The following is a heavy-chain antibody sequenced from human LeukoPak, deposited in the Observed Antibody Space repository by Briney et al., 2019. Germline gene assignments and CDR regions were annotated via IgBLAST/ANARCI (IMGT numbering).Heavy chain of an antibody. Sequence: GRSLRLSCAASGFTFSSYAMHWVRQAPGKGLEWVAVISYDGSNKYYADSVKGRFTISRDNSKNPLYLQMNSLRAEDTAVYYCARGGYDFWSGYPMVDPWGQGTLVTVSS. D-gene: IGHD3-3*01. V-gene: IGHV3-30-3*01. J-gene: IGHJ5*02. CDR2: ISYDGSNK. CDR3: ARGGYDFWSGYPMVDP. CDR1: GFTFSSYA.